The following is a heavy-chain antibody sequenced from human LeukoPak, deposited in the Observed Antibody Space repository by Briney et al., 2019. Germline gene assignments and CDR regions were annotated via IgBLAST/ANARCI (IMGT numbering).Heavy chain of an antibody. Sequence: PSETLSLTCTVSSGSISSSHYYWDWIRQPPGKGLEWIGTIYYSGTTYYNPSLESRATISVDASKNQFYLMLNSVTAADTAVSYCARQISDYYYYYIDVWGKGTTVTVSS. D-gene: IGHD3-3*01. CDR3: ARQISDYYYYYIDV. CDR1: SGSISSSHYY. V-gene: IGHV4-39*01. J-gene: IGHJ6*03. CDR2: IYYSGTT.